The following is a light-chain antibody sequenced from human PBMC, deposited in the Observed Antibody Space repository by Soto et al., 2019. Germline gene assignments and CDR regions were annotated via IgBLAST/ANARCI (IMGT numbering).Light chain of an antibody. CDR2: DVS. CDR3: SSYTSSSTYV. CDR1: SSDVGGYNY. J-gene: IGLJ1*01. V-gene: IGLV2-14*01. Sequence: LTQPASVSGSPGQSITISCTGTSSDVGGYNYVSWYQQHPGKAPKLMIYDVSNRPSGVSNRFSGSKSGNTASLTISGLQAEDDADYYCSSYTSSSTYVFGTGTKVTVL.